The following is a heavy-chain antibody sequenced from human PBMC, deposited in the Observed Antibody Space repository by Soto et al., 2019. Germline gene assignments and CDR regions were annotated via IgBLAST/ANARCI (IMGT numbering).Heavy chain of an antibody. J-gene: IGHJ3*02. CDR2: IKSKTDGGTT. V-gene: IGHV3-15*07. D-gene: IGHD2-21*01. CDR3: TTGLVKGRGAFDI. Sequence: GGSLRLPCAASGFTFSNAWMNWVRQAPGKGLEWVGRIKSKTDGGTTDYAAPVKGRFTISRDDSKNTLYLQMNSLKTEDTAVYYCTTGLVKGRGAFDIWGQGTMVTVSS. CDR1: GFTFSNAW.